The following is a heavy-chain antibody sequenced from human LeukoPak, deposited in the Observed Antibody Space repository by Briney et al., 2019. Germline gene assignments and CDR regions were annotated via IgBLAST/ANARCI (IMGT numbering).Heavy chain of an antibody. Sequence: PSETLSLTCTVSGDSISSYYWSWIRQPPGKGLEWIGSIDYSGSTYYNPSLKSRATISIDTSKNQFSLKLSSVTAADTAVYYCAREYTLYRSGWFLDYWGQGTVVTVSS. CDR3: AREYTLYRSGWFLDY. V-gene: IGHV4-59*12. CDR1: GDSISSYY. CDR2: IDYSGST. D-gene: IGHD6-19*01. J-gene: IGHJ4*02.